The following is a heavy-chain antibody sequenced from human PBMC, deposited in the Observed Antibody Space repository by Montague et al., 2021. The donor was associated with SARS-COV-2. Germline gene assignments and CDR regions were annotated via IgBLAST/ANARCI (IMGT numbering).Heavy chain of an antibody. CDR2: KYYSEST. J-gene: IGHJ4*02. V-gene: IGHV4-39*01. CDR3: ATLSSSITIFGVVQGYYFDD. D-gene: IGHD3-3*01. CDR1: GASISSRSYY. Sequence: SETLSLTCTVSGASISSRSYYWGWIRQPPGKGLERIGFKYYSESTYYNPTLKSRVTISVDTSKNQFSLKLSSVTAADTAVYYCATLSSSITIFGVVQGYYFDDWGQGTLVTVSS.